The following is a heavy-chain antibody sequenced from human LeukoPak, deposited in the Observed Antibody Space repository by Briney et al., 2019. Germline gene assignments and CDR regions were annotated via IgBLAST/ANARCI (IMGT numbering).Heavy chain of an antibody. V-gene: IGHV3-23*01. Sequence: GGTLRLSCAASGFTFRSYGMSWVRQAPGKGLEWVSAISGSGGSTYYADSVKGRFTISRGNSKNTLYLQMNSLRAEDTAVYYCAKLGASYSSSWYAPYYYYYYYMDVWGKGTTVTISS. CDR1: GFTFRSYG. J-gene: IGHJ6*03. D-gene: IGHD6-13*01. CDR2: ISGSGGST. CDR3: AKLGASYSSSWYAPYYYYYYYMDV.